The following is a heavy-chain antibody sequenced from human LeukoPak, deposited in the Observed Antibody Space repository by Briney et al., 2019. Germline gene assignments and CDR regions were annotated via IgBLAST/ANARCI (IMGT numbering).Heavy chain of an antibody. Sequence: SETLSLTCTVSGYSISSGYYWGWIRQPPGKGLEWIGSIYRSGSTYYNPSLKSRVTISADMSKNQFSLKLSSVTAADTAVYYCARAKGAMVRGVIHYWGQGTLVTVSS. CDR2: IYRSGST. CDR3: ARAKGAMVRGVIHY. J-gene: IGHJ4*02. D-gene: IGHD3-10*01. CDR1: GYSISSGYY. V-gene: IGHV4-38-2*02.